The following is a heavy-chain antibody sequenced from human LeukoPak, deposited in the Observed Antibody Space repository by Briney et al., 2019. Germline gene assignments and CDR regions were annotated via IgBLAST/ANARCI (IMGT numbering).Heavy chain of an antibody. D-gene: IGHD3-3*01. CDR1: GFTFSSYW. CDR3: ARGPRYDFWSGYIDY. V-gene: IGHV3-48*04. Sequence: GGSLRLSCAASGFTFSSYWMGWVRQAPGKGLEWVSYISSSGSTIYYADSVKGRFTISRDNAKNSLYLQMNSLRAEDTAVYYCARGPRYDFWSGYIDYWGQGTLVTVSS. J-gene: IGHJ4*02. CDR2: ISSSGSTI.